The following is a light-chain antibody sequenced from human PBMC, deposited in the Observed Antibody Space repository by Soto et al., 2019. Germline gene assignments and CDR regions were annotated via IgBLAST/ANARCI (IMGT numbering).Light chain of an antibody. CDR1: QSIGDW. J-gene: IGKJ1*01. CDR2: DVS. CDR3: QQHNNSPWT. Sequence: DIQMTQSPSTLSASVGDRVTITCRASQSIGDWVAWYQQKPGNAPKVLIYDVSRLESAVPSRFSGSGSGTNFTLAISSLQPDDFATYCCQQHNNSPWTLGQGTKVEIK. V-gene: IGKV1-5*01.